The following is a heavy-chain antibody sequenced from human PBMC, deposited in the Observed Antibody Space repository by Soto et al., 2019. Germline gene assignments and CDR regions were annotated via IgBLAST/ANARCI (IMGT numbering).Heavy chain of an antibody. Sequence: PGGSLRLSCAASGFTFSDYYMSWIRQAPGKGLEWVSYISSSGSTIYYADSVKGRFTISRDTSKNSLYLQMYSLRAEDTAVYYCASPVAVWAPKPTYYYYGMDVWGQGTTVTVSS. CDR1: GFTFSDYY. D-gene: IGHD1-26*01. CDR3: ASPVAVWAPKPTYYYYGMDV. J-gene: IGHJ6*02. CDR2: ISSSGSTI. V-gene: IGHV3-11*01.